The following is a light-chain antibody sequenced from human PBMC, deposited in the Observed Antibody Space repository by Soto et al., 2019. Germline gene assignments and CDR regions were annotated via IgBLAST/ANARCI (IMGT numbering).Light chain of an antibody. Sequence: IVMTQSPATLSVSPGERATLSCRASQSVSSSLGWYQQKPGQAPRLLIYDASNRATGIPARFSGSGSGTDFTLSISTLEPEDFAVYYCQQRSNWPWTLGQGTKVDIK. CDR2: DAS. CDR1: QSVSSS. V-gene: IGKV3-11*01. J-gene: IGKJ1*01. CDR3: QQRSNWPWT.